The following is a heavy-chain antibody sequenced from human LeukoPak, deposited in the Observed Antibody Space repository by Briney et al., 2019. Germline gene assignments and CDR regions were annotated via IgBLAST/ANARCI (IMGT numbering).Heavy chain of an antibody. CDR1: GFTFSSYW. V-gene: IGHV3-7*03. J-gene: IGHJ3*02. CDR2: IDEDGSEM. CDR3: ARGVYALDI. Sequence: GGSLRLSCAASGFTFSSYWMTWVRQAPGKGLEWVANIDEDGSEMYHVDSVKGRFTISRDNTKNSLFLQMNSLRAEDTAVYYCARGVYALDIWGQGTMVTVSS.